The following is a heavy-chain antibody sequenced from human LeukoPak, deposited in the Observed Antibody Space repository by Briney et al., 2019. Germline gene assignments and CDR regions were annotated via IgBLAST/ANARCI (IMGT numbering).Heavy chain of an antibody. Sequence: GGSLRLSSAASGFTFSNYAMSWGRQAPGKGLEWVSVISGSGDTTNFAGSVKGRITISRDNAKNTLYLQMNSLRSEDTAVYYCAKVQTWGGLAVTGTFDYWGQGTLVTVSS. J-gene: IGHJ4*02. CDR1: GFTFSNYA. CDR2: ISGSGDTT. D-gene: IGHD6-19*01. CDR3: AKVQTWGGLAVTGTFDY. V-gene: IGHV3-23*01.